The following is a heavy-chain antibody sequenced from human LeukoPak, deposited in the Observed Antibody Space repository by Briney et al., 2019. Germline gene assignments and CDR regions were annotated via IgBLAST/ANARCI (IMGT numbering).Heavy chain of an antibody. J-gene: IGHJ4*02. Sequence: SETLSLTCTVSGDSFTSGSSYWGWIRQPPGRGLEYIGSIYYSGTYTGSTYYNPSLKSRVTISVDTSKNQFSLRLSSVTAVDTAVYYCARIGPILGAAWVDYWGQGTLVSVSS. V-gene: IGHV4-39*07. CDR2: IYYSGTYTGST. CDR3: ARIGPILGAAWVDY. CDR1: GDSFTSGSSY. D-gene: IGHD3-3*02.